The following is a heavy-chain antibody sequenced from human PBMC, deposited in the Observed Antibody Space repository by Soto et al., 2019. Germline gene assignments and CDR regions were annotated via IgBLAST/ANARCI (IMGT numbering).Heavy chain of an antibody. Sequence: GGSLRLSCAASGFIVSDNYMTWVRQGPGKGLEWVSIIYSGGDTYYTDSVKGRFTISRDSSKNTLYLQMDRLRPEDTAMYYCAKGWQRLAYLDYWGQGNLVTVSS. CDR2: IYSGGDT. CDR1: GFIVSDNY. V-gene: IGHV3-53*05. CDR3: AKGWQRLAYLDY. D-gene: IGHD6-25*01. J-gene: IGHJ4*02.